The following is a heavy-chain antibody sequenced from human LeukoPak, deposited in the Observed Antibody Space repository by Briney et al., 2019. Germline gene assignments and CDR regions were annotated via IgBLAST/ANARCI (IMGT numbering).Heavy chain of an antibody. Sequence: ASVKVSCKASGYTFTSYDINWVRQATGQGLEWMGWMNPNSGNTGYAQKFQGRVTMTRNTSISTAYMELSSLRSEDTAVYYCARFISSSWSLYYYGMDVWGQGTTVTVSS. J-gene: IGHJ6*02. V-gene: IGHV1-8*01. CDR2: MNPNSGNT. CDR3: ARFISSSWSLYYYGMDV. CDR1: GYTFTSYD. D-gene: IGHD6-13*01.